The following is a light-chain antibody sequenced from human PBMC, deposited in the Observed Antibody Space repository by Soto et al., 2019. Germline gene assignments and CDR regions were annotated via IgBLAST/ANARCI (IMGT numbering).Light chain of an antibody. J-gene: IGKJ1*01. CDR1: QSVDHY. CDR2: DAS. V-gene: IGKV3-11*01. CDR3: QQRRNGAT. Sequence: DIVLTQSPATLSLSPGERATLSCRASQSVDHYLVWYQQKSGQAPRLLVYDASYRATGIPPRFSGRGSGTDFTLTISSLEPEDFAIYYCQQRRNGATFGQGTKVEIK.